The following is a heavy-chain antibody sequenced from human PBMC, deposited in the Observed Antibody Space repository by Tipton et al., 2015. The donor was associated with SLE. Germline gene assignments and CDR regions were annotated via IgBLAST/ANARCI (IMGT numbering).Heavy chain of an antibody. V-gene: IGHV3-48*01. J-gene: IGHJ4*02. CDR3: AKGSAAARPYYFDS. D-gene: IGHD6-13*01. Sequence: SLRLSCAASGFTFSSYSMNWVRQAPGKGLEWVSYISSSSSTISYADSVKGRFTISRDNSKNTLYVQMSSLRAEDTAVYYCAKGSAAARPYYFDSWGQGTLVTVSS. CDR1: GFTFSSYS. CDR2: ISSSSSTI.